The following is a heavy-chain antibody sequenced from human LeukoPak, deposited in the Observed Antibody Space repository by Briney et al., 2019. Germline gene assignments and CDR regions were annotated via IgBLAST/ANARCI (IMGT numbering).Heavy chain of an antibody. D-gene: IGHD6-19*01. V-gene: IGHV4-39*01. J-gene: IGHJ4*02. Sequence: SETLSLTCTVSGGSISSSSYYWGWIRQPPGKGLEWIESIYYSGSTYYNPSLKSRVTISVDTSKNQFSLKLSSATAADTAVYYCASLQYSSGWPFDYWGQGTLVTVSS. CDR2: IYYSGST. CDR3: ASLQYSSGWPFDY. CDR1: GGSISSSSYY.